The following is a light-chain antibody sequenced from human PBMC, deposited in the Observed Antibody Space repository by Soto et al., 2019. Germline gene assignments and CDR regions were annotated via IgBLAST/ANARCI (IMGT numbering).Light chain of an antibody. Sequence: EIVLTRSQGTLTLSPGERATXSCRGSQSFSSDLVWYQQKPGQAPRLIMYGASTRATGITDRFRGSGSGTDFTLTISSLEPEDFAVYYCQQLEIWACTFGHGSELDIK. CDR3: QQLEIWACT. CDR2: GAS. CDR1: QSFSSD. V-gene: IGKV3-11*01. J-gene: IGKJ1*01.